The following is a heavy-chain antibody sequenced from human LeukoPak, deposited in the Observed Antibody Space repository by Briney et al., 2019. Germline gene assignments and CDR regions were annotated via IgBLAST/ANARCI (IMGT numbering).Heavy chain of an antibody. V-gene: IGHV3-33*01. D-gene: IGHD6-13*01. CDR3: ARAGYSSSWTGFDP. CDR1: GFTFSSYG. Sequence: PGGSLRLSCAASGFTFSSYGMHWVRQAPGKGLEWVAVIWYDGSNKYYADSVKGRFTISRDNAKNSLYLQMNSLRAEDTAVYYCARAGYSSSWTGFDPWGQGTLVTVSS. J-gene: IGHJ5*02. CDR2: IWYDGSNK.